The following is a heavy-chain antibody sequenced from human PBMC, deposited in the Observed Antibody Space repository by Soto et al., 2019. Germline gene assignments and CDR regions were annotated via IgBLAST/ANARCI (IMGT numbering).Heavy chain of an antibody. CDR2: INHSGSS. V-gene: IGHV4-34*01. Sequence: SETLSLTCAVYGGSFSDYYWSWIRQPPGRWLEWIGEINHSGSSNYNPSLKSRVTTSVDTSENQFSLRLSSVTAADTAVYYCARGGTGHMDVWGKGITVTVSS. CDR1: GGSFSDYY. J-gene: IGHJ6*03. CDR3: ARGGTGHMDV.